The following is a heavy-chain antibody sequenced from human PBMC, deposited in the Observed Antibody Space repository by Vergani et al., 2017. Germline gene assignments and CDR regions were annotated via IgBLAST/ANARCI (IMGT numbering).Heavy chain of an antibody. CDR1: GDSISSGSYY. CDR3: ARGAYSTGWXEVSSYYYYGMDV. D-gene: IGHD6-19*01. V-gene: IGHV4-61*02. Sequence: QVQLQESGPGLVKPSQTLSLTCTVSGDSISSGSYYWSWIRQPAGQGLEWIGRIYARGSTNYNPSLRSRVTISVDTSKNQFSLKLGSVTAADTTVYYCARGAYSTGWXEVSSYYYYGMDVWGHGTTVTVSS. CDR2: IYARGST. J-gene: IGHJ6*02.